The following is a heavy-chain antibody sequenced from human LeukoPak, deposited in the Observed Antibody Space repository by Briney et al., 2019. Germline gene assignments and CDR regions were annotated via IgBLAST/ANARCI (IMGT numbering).Heavy chain of an antibody. CDR2: ISSSXSYI. J-gene: IGHJ4*02. V-gene: IGHV3-11*03. D-gene: IGHD3-10*01. Sequence: GGSLRLSCAASGFTFSDYYMSWIRQAPGKGLEWVSSISSSXSYIYYADSVKGRFTISTDNAKNSLYLQMHSLRAEDTDVYYCXXXXCCXXGSYYXXXXDFDYWGQGTLVTVSS. CDR1: GFTFSDYY. CDR3: XXXXCCXXGSYYXXXXDFDY.